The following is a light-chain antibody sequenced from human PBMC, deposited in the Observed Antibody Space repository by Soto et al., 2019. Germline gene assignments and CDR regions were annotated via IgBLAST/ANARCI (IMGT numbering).Light chain of an antibody. CDR1: QTVFYGINQKNC. V-gene: IGKV4-1*01. Sequence: DIVLTQSPDSLAVSLGEGATMHCKSSQTVFYGINQKNCLAWSQHKPGQPPKLLIYWASTRESGVPDRFSGSGSGTDFTLTINSLQAEDVAVYYCQQSYSPPLTFGGGTKVEIK. CDR3: QQSYSPPLT. J-gene: IGKJ4*01. CDR2: WAS.